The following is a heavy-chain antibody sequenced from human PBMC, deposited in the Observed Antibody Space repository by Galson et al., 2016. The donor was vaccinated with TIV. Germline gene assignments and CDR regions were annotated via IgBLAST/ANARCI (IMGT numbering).Heavy chain of an antibody. J-gene: IGHJ6*02. CDR1: GGIFSTYA. Sequence: SVKVSCKASGGIFSTYAITWVRQAPGQGLEWMGRLISMFGTPNYAQKFQGRVTITADESTNTVHMELSSLKSEDTAVYYCARRTDGHLYDYYGMDVWGQGTTVIVSS. CDR2: LISMFGTP. D-gene: IGHD5-24*01. CDR3: ARRTDGHLYDYYGMDV. V-gene: IGHV1-69*13.